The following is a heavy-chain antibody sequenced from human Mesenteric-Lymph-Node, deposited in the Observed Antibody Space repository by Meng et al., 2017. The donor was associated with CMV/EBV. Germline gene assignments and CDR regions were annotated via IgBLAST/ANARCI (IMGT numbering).Heavy chain of an antibody. CDR2: INPSGGST. D-gene: IGHD6-6*01. CDR1: GYTFTSYY. J-gene: IGHJ6*02. V-gene: IGHV1-46*01. CDR3: ARVDSSSVYYYYGMDV. Sequence: ASVKVSCKASGYTFTSYYMHWVRQAPGQGLEWMGIINPSGGSTSYAQKFQGRVTMTRDTSTSTVYMELSSLRSEDTAVYYCARVDSSSVYYYYGMDVWGQGTTVTVSS.